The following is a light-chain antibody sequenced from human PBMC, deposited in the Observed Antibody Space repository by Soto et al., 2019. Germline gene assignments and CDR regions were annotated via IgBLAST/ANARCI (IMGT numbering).Light chain of an antibody. Sequence: QSVLTQPPSVSGAPGQRVTISCTGSSSNIGAGYDVYWYQQLPGTAPKLLIYGNSNRPSGVPDRFSGSKSGTSASLAITGLQAEHEADYYCQSYDSCLSYVFGTGTKLTVL. V-gene: IGLV1-40*01. CDR2: GNS. CDR3: QSYDSCLSYV. J-gene: IGLJ1*01. CDR1: SSNIGAGYD.